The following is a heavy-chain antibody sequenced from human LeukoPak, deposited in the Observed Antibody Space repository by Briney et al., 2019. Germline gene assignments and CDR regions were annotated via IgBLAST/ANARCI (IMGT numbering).Heavy chain of an antibody. Sequence: SETLSLTCTVSGGSISSYYWGWIRQPPGKGLEWIGSIYYSGSTYYNPSLKSRVTISVDTSKNQFSLKLSSVTAADTAVYYCARGGYYYDSSALGAFDIWGQGTMVTVSS. CDR2: IYYSGST. D-gene: IGHD3-22*01. J-gene: IGHJ3*02. CDR3: ARGGYYYDSSALGAFDI. V-gene: IGHV4-39*07. CDR1: GGSISSYY.